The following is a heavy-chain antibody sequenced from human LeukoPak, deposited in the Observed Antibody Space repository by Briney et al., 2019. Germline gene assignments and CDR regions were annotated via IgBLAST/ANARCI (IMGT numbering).Heavy chain of an antibody. Sequence: ASVKVSCKASGYTFTSYYMHWVRQAPGQGLEWMGIINPSGGSTSYAQKLQGRVTMTTDTSTSTAYMELRSLRSDDTAVYYCARDVWQQLVRYFDYWGQGTLVTVSS. CDR2: INPSGGST. D-gene: IGHD6-13*01. J-gene: IGHJ4*02. CDR1: GYTFTSYY. V-gene: IGHV1-46*01. CDR3: ARDVWQQLVRYFDY.